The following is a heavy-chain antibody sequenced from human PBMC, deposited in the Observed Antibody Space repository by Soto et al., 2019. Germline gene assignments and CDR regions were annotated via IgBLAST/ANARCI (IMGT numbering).Heavy chain of an antibody. CDR1: RLTSVAYS. CDR3: ARDYGDYVVFFDY. V-gene: IGHV3-9*02. Sequence: TVSGAPSRLTSVAYSMYGVRQAPGKGLEWVSGISWNSGSIGYADSVKGRFTISRDNAKNSLYLQMNSLRAEDTALYYCARDYGDYVVFFDYWVQGT. CDR2: ISWNSGSI. J-gene: IGHJ4*02. D-gene: IGHD4-17*01.